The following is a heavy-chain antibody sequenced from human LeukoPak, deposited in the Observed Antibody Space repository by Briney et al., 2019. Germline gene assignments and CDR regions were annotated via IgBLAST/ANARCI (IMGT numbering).Heavy chain of an antibody. CDR2: ISSSSSYI. CDR3: ARDGDSALDY. V-gene: IGHV3-21*01. J-gene: IGHJ4*02. CDR1: GFTFSSYS. Sequence: GGSLRLSCAASGFTFSSYSMNWVRQAPGKGLEWVSSISSSSSYIYYADSVKGRFTISRDNVKNSLYLQMNSLRAEDTAVYYCARDGDSALDYWGQGTLVTVSS. D-gene: IGHD7-27*01.